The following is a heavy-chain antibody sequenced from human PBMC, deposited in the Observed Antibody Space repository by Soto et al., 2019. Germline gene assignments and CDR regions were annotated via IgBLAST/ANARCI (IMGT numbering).Heavy chain of an antibody. Sequence: SETLSLTCTVSGGSISSYYWSWIRQPPGKGLEWIGYIYYSGSTNYNPSLKSRFTISRDNSKNTLYLQMNSLRAEDTAVYYCARDYLLIPHRVIDYWGQGTLVTVSS. D-gene: IGHD2-2*02. V-gene: IGHV4-59*12. CDR3: ARDYLLIPHRVIDY. CDR2: IYYSGST. J-gene: IGHJ4*02. CDR1: GGSISSYY.